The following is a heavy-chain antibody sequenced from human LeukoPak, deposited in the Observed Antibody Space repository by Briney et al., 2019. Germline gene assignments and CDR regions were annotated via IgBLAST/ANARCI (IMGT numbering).Heavy chain of an antibody. CDR1: GFNFSSYW. J-gene: IGHJ6*02. CDR3: ARDLSWGSYPQYYYYYGMDV. Sequence: PGGSLRLSRAASGFNFSSYWMSWVRQAPGKGLEWAANIKQDGSEKYYVDSVKGRFTISRDNAKNSLYLQMNSLRAEDTAVYYCARDLSWGSYPQYYYYYGMDVWGQGTTVTVSS. V-gene: IGHV3-7*04. CDR2: IKQDGSEK. D-gene: IGHD3-16*02.